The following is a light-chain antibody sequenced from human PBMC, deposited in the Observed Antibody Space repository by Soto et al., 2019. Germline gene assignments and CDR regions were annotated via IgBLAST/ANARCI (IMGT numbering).Light chain of an antibody. CDR3: QQYDSSLWT. V-gene: IGKV3-20*01. Sequence: EIVLTQSPGTLSLFPGERATLSCMASQSVTSSNLAWYQQKPGQAPRLLIYAASSRATGIPDRFSGSGSGTDFTLTISRLEPEDFAVYYCQQYDSSLWTFGQGTKVEIK. J-gene: IGKJ1*01. CDR1: QSVTSSN. CDR2: AAS.